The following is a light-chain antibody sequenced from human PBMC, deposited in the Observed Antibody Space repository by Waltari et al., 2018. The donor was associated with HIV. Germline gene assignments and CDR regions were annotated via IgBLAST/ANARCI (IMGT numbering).Light chain of an antibody. Sequence: QPVLTQPPSASASLGASVTLTCTLSSGYSNSKVDWYHTTPGKGPRFVMRVGTGGIVGSKGDGIPDRFSVLGSGLNRYLTIKNIQEEDESDYHCGADHGSGSNFVYVFGTGTKVTVL. CDR2: VGTGGIVG. V-gene: IGLV9-49*01. J-gene: IGLJ1*01. CDR1: SGYSNSK. CDR3: GADHGSGSNFVYV.